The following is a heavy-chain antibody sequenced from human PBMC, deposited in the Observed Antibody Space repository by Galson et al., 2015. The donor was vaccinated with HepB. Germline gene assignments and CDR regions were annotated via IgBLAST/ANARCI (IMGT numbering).Heavy chain of an antibody. J-gene: IGHJ4*02. CDR2: INPNSGGT. V-gene: IGHV1-2*06. D-gene: IGHD3-16*01. Sequence: SVKVSCKASGYTFTGYYMHWVRQAPGQGLEWMGRINPNSGGTNYAQKFQGRVTMTRDTSISTAYMELSRLRSDDTAVYYCWVYMITFGGADYWGQGTLVTVSS. CDR3: WVYMITFGGADY. CDR1: GYTFTGYY.